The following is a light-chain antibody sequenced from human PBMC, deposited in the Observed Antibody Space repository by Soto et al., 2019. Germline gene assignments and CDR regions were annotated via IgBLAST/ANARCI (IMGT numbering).Light chain of an antibody. CDR3: HQYYSTPLT. J-gene: IGKJ4*01. CDR1: QSVLYNSNSKNY. CDR2: WAS. V-gene: IGKV4-1*01. Sequence: DIVMTQSPDSLAVSLGERATINCKSSQSVLYNSNSKNYLAWYQQKPGQPPELLIYWASTRESGVPDRFSGSGSGTDFTLTISSLQAEDVAVYYYHQYYSTPLTFGGGTKVEIK.